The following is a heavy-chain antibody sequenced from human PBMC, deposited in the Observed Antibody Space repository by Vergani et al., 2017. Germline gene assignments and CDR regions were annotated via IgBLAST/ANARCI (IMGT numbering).Heavy chain of an antibody. CDR1: GFTFSSYA. CDR2: ISGSGGST. D-gene: IGHD6-13*01. Sequence: EVQLLESGGGLVQPGGSLRLSCAASGFTFSSYAMSWVRQAPGKGLEWVSAISGSGGSTYYADSVKGRFTISRDNSKNTLYLQMNSLRAEDTAVYYCVKDQRYSSSCLLDYWGQGTLVTVSS. J-gene: IGHJ4*02. V-gene: IGHV3-23*01. CDR3: VKDQRYSSSCLLDY.